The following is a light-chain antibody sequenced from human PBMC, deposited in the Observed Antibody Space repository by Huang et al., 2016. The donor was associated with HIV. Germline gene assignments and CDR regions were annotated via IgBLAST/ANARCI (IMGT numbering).Light chain of an antibody. Sequence: AIQMTQSPFSLSASVGDRVTITCRASQGITDDLALYQQKPGKAPKLLISGASTLRSGVPSRFSGSGSGTDFTLTISSLQPEDYATYYCLQDHNYPRTFGQGTKVEI. CDR3: LQDHNYPRT. V-gene: IGKV1-6*01. CDR2: GAS. CDR1: QGITDD. J-gene: IGKJ1*01.